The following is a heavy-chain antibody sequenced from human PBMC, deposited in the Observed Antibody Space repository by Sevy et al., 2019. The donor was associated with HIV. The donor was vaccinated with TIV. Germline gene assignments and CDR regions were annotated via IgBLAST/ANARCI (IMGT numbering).Heavy chain of an antibody. Sequence: GGSLRLSCAASGFTFSTYWMSWFRQAPGKGLEWVANINEDGTEKFYVDSVKGRFTMSRVNAKNSLYLQMNSLRAEDAAVYYCARDNATVSRRGLRYYYYGSDVWGQGTTVTVSS. CDR1: GFTFSTYW. J-gene: IGHJ6*02. V-gene: IGHV3-7*01. CDR3: ARDNATVSRRGLRYYYYGSDV. CDR2: INEDGTEK. D-gene: IGHD2-2*01.